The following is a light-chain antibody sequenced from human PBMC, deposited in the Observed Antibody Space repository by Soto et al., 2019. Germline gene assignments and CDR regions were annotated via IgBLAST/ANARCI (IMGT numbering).Light chain of an antibody. CDR1: QSINSW. CDR3: QQYNSYWT. J-gene: IGKJ1*01. CDR2: DAS. V-gene: IGKV1-5*01. Sequence: DIQMTQSPSTLSASVGDRVTITCRASQSINSWLAWYQQKPGKAPKLLIFDASSLKSGVPSRFSGSGSGTEFTLTISSLQPDDFATYYCQQYNSYWTFGQGTKVDI.